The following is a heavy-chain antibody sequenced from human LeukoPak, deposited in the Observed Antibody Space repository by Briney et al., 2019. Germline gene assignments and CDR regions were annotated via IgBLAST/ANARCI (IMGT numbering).Heavy chain of an antibody. Sequence: ASVKVSWKASGYTFTSYGISWVRQAPGQGLEWVGWISAYNGNTNYAQKLRGRVTMTTDTSTSTAYMELRSLRSDDTAVYYCARDGMCGSSGYCLPDYWGQGTLVTVSS. CDR2: ISAYNGNT. D-gene: IGHD3-22*01. V-gene: IGHV1-18*01. CDR3: ARDGMCGSSGYCLPDY. J-gene: IGHJ4*02. CDR1: GYTFTSYG.